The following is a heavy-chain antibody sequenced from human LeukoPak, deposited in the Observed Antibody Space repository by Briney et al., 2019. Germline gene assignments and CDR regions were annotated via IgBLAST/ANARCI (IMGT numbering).Heavy chain of an antibody. J-gene: IGHJ3*02. Sequence: SETLSLTCTVSGGSISSYYWSWIRQPPGKGLEWIGYIYYSGSTNYNPSLKSRVTISVDTSKNQFSLKLRSVTAADTAVYYCARVYGDYEGDAFDIWGQGTMVTVSS. V-gene: IGHV4-59*01. CDR2: IYYSGST. CDR3: ARVYGDYEGDAFDI. CDR1: GGSISSYY. D-gene: IGHD4-17*01.